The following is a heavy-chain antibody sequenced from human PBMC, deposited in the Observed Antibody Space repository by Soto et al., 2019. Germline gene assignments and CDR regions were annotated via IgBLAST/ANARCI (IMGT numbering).Heavy chain of an antibody. CDR1: GFTCSSYS. V-gene: IGHV3-21*01. CDR3: ARDPDYGDYRDDAFDI. CDR2: ISSSSSYI. J-gene: IGHJ3*02. Sequence: EVQLVESGGGLVKPGGSLRLSCAASGFTCSSYSMNWVRQAPGKGLEWVSSISSSSSYIYYADSVKGRFTISRDNAKNSLYRQMNSRRAEDTAVYYCARDPDYGDYRDDAFDIWGQGTMVTVSS. D-gene: IGHD4-17*01.